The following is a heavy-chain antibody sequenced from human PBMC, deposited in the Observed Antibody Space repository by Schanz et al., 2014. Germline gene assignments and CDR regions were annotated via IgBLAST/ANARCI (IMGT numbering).Heavy chain of an antibody. V-gene: IGHV3-30*03. Sequence: VQLVESGGGLVQPGGSLRLSCAASGFTFSDSWMHWVRQAPGKGLEWVALISYDGSNKYYADSVKGRFTMSRDNSKNTLYLQMNSLRADDTAVYYCARDRDAGGYDSWGQGTLVTVSS. CDR2: ISYDGSNK. CDR3: ARDRDAGGYDS. D-gene: IGHD2-8*02. CDR1: GFTFSDSW. J-gene: IGHJ5*01.